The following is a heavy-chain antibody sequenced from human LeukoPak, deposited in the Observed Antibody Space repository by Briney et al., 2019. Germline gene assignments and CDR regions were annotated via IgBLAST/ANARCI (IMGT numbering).Heavy chain of an antibody. V-gene: IGHV3-73*01. CDR1: GFTFSGSA. J-gene: IGHJ5*02. CDR2: IDKKDNFYAT. CDR3: TRDSGTYNWIAP. D-gene: IGHD1-26*01. Sequence: GGSLRLSCAASGFTFSGSAIHWGRQSSGKGLEWVGHIDKKDNFYATTSAASVTGRFTISRDDSKNTAYLQMNSLKTEDTALYYCTRDSGTYNWIAPWGQGTPVTVSS.